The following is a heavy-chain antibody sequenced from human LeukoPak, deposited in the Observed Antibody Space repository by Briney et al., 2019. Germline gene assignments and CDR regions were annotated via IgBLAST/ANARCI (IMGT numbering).Heavy chain of an antibody. CDR2: ISYDGSNK. D-gene: IGHD1-14*01. J-gene: IGHJ4*02. Sequence: GRSLRLSCAASGFTFSSYAMHWVRQAPGKGLEWVAVISYDGSNKYYADSVKGRFTISRDNSKNTLYLQMNSLRAEDTAVYYCAKDRNPIADYYFDIWGRGTPVTVSS. V-gene: IGHV3-30-3*01. CDR3: AKDRNPIADYYFDI. CDR1: GFTFSSYA.